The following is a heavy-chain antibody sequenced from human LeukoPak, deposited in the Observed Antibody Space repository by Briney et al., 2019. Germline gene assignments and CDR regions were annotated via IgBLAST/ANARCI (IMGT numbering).Heavy chain of an antibody. J-gene: IGHJ4*02. Sequence: GGSLRLSCAASGFTFSSYAMSWVRQAPGKGLEWVAVISYDGSNKYYADSVKGRFTISRDNSKNTLYLQMNSLRAEDTAVYYCARGGMGVYYFDYWGQGTLVTVSS. D-gene: IGHD2-8*02. CDR1: GFTFSSYA. V-gene: IGHV3-30*04. CDR2: ISYDGSNK. CDR3: ARGGMGVYYFDY.